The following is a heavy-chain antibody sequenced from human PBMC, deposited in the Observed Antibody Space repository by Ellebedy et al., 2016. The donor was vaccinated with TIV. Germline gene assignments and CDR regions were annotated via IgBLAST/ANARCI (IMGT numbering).Heavy chain of an antibody. CDR1: GFTFSSYA. Sequence: GESLKISCVASGFTFSSYAMSWVRQAPGKGLEWVSTISYSGGNTYCAGSVKGRFTISRDNSKNTLFLQMNSLRAEDTAVYYCARDKDFWSGYFCDYWGQGTLVTVSS. CDR3: ARDKDFWSGYFCDY. D-gene: IGHD3-3*01. J-gene: IGHJ4*02. V-gene: IGHV3-23*01. CDR2: ISYSGGNT.